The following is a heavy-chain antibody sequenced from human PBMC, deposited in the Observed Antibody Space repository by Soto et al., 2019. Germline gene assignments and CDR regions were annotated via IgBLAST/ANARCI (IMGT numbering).Heavy chain of an antibody. CDR2: FDPEDGET. Sequence: ASVKVSCKVSGYTLTELSMHWVRQAPGKGLEWMGGFDPEDGETIYAQKFQGRVTMTEDTSTDTAYMELSSLRSEDTAVYYCATRDLVAVAVPYYYYGMDVWGQGTKVTVSS. CDR1: GYTLTELS. J-gene: IGHJ6*02. V-gene: IGHV1-24*01. CDR3: ATRDLVAVAVPYYYYGMDV. D-gene: IGHD6-19*01.